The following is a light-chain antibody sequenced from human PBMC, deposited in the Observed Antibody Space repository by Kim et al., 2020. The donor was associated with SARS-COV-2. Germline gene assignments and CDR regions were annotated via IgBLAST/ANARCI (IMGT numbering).Light chain of an antibody. V-gene: IGLV3-21*04. J-gene: IGLJ2*01. CDR3: QVWDSSSDHRVV. CDR1: GTGSKC. CDR2: YDS. Sequence: PGKSGRDSYAGTGTGSKCVPWYQQKSGQAPVLVISYDSDRPSGIPERFSGSNSGNTATLTISRVEAGDEAVYYCQVWDSSSDHRVVFGGGTQLTFL.